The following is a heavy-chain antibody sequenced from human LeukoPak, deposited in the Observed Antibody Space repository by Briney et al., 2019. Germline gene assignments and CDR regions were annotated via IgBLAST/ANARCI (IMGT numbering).Heavy chain of an antibody. V-gene: IGHV4-61*05. J-gene: IGHJ4*02. D-gene: IGHD1-14*01. CDR3: ARGIGDY. CDR2: IYYSGST. Sequence: SETLSLTCTVSGGSIGSSTYYWGWIRQPPGKGLEWIGYIYYSGSTNYNPSLKSRVTISVDTSKNQFSLKLSSVTAADTAVYYCARGIGDYWGQGTLVTVSS. CDR1: GGSIGSSTYY.